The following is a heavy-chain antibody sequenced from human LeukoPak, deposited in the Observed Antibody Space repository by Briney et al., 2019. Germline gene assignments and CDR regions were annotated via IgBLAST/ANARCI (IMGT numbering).Heavy chain of an antibody. D-gene: IGHD2-2*01. CDR2: IRGKSYGETT. CDR1: GFTFGDFG. Sequence: GGSLRLSCTPSGFTFGDFGLGWVRQAPGEGMEWISLIRGKSYGETTEYAASARGRFIMSRDDSKSIAYLHMSSLETEDTAVSYFVRVRTLLLVGATYIHYWRQEPLLTVPS. J-gene: IGHJ4*02. CDR3: VRVRTLLLVGATYIHY. V-gene: IGHV3-49*04.